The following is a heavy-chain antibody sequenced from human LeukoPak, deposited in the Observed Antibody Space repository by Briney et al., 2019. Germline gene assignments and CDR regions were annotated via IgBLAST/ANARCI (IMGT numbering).Heavy chain of an antibody. CDR3: ARTYSNYANYYYYYMDV. CDR2: IRYDGSNK. D-gene: IGHD4-11*01. J-gene: IGHJ6*03. Sequence: PGGSLRLSCSASGFTFSNYGIHWVRQAPGKGLEWVAFIRYDGSNKYYADSVKGRFTISRDNAKNTLYLQMNSLRAEDTAVYYCARTYSNYANYYYYYMDVWGKGTTVTVSS. V-gene: IGHV3-30*02. CDR1: GFTFSNYG.